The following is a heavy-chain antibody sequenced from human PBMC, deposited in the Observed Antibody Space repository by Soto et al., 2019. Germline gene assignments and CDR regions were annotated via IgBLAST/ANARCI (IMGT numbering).Heavy chain of an antibody. D-gene: IGHD2-15*01. J-gene: IGHJ4*02. CDR1: GFTFSSYS. CDR2: VSSTSATI. CDR3: ATSCSGGSCFDY. Sequence: EVQLVESGGGLVQPGGSLRLSCAASGFTFSSYSMNWVRQAPGKGLEWVSYVSSTSATIYYADSVKGRFTISRGSAKNSLYLQMNSLRDEDTAVYYCATSCSGGSCFDYWGQGTLVTVSS. V-gene: IGHV3-48*02.